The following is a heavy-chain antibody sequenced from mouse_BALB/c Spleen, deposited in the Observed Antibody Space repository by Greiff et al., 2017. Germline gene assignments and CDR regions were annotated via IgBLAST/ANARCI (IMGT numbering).Heavy chain of an antibody. CDR1: GFSLTGYG. CDR2: IWGDGST. D-gene: IGHD2-10*02. CDR3: ARQEYGNWYYCDY. Sequence: VMLVESGPGLVAPSQSLSITCTVSGFSLTGYGVNWVRQPPGKGLEWLGMIWGDGSTDYNSALKSRLSISKDNSKSQVFLKMNSLQTDDTARYYCARQEYGNWYYCDYWGQGTTLTVSS. J-gene: IGHJ2*01. V-gene: IGHV2-6-7*01.